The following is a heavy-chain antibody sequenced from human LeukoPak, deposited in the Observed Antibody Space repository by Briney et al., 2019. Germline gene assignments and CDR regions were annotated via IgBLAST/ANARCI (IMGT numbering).Heavy chain of an antibody. CDR2: IKEDGSER. D-gene: IGHD6-19*01. V-gene: IGHV3-7*01. J-gene: IGHJ4*02. CDR3: ARDTYRAVPGPLGH. CDR1: GFTFRSYW. Sequence: PGRSLRLSCAASGFTFRSYWMNWVRQAPGKGLEWVANIKEDGSERHYVDSVKGRFTISRDNGKNSLFLEMNSLRAEDTAVYFCARDTYRAVPGPLGHWGQGTLVTVSS.